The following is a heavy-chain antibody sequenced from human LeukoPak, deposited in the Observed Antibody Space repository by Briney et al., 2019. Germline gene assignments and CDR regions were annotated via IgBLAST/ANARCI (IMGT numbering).Heavy chain of an antibody. Sequence: GGPLKLSCAASGFIFSGSAMHWVRQASGEGLEWVGRIRNKANTYATAYSTSVKGRFTISRDDSKNTAYLQMNSLRTEDTAVYYCTRRSSDDSSGYYIWGQGTLVTVSS. D-gene: IGHD3-22*01. CDR2: IRNKANTYAT. CDR1: GFIFSGSA. J-gene: IGHJ4*02. V-gene: IGHV3-73*01. CDR3: TRRSSDDSSGYYI.